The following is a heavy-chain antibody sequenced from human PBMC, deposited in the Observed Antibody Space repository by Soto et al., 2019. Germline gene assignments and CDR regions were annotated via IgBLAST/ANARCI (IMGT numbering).Heavy chain of an antibody. D-gene: IGHD4-17*01. CDR2: ISYDGHKK. Sequence: QVQLVESGGGVVQPGGSLRLSCTASGFTFTTFGIHWVRQAPGKGLEWVALISYDGHKKYYSDSVKGRFTISRDNYKNTLYLQMNSLRAEDTAVYYCAKDLQAYGDYNYYYYGMDVWGQGTTVSVSS. CDR3: AKDLQAYGDYNYYYYGMDV. CDR1: GFTFTTFG. J-gene: IGHJ6*02. V-gene: IGHV3-30*18.